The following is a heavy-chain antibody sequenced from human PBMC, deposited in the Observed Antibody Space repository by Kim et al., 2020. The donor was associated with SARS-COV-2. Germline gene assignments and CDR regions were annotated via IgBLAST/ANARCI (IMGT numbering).Heavy chain of an antibody. Sequence: SETLSLTCGVFGDSLSGNYWSWIRQTPGKGLEWIGEVNHSGFTNYNPSLKRRVTVSVDPSKNQFSLKLSSVTATDTAVYYCARRNSDGYVYFDFWGQGTLVTVSA. CDR2: VNHSGFT. V-gene: IGHV4-34*01. D-gene: IGHD3-16*01. CDR1: GDSLSGNY. CDR3: ARRNSDGYVYFDF. J-gene: IGHJ4*02.